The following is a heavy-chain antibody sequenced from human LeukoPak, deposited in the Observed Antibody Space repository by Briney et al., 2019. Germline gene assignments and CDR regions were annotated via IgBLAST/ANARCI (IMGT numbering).Heavy chain of an antibody. V-gene: IGHV1-46*01. CDR2: INPSGGAT. CDR3: ARRRDEGFDI. CDR1: GYTFSYYY. Sequence: ASVKVSCKASGYTFSYYYLHWVRQAPGQGLEWMGIINPSGGATNYAQNFQGRVTQTRDTSTGTVYMELSGLISEDTAVYYCARRRDEGFDIWGQGTLVTVSS. J-gene: IGHJ3*02.